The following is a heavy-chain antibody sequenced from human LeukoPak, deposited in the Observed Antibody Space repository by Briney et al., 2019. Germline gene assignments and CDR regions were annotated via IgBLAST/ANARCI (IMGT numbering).Heavy chain of an antibody. CDR1: GGSISSGSYY. Sequence: PSQTLSLTCTVSGGSISSGSYYWSWIRQPAGKGLEWIGRIYTTGSTNYNPSLKRRVTTSVDASKNEFSLRLSSVTAADTAVYYCARWSDCGGDCHILDYWGQGILVTVSS. CDR3: ARWSDCGGDCHILDY. CDR2: IYTTGST. D-gene: IGHD2-21*02. J-gene: IGHJ4*02. V-gene: IGHV4-61*02.